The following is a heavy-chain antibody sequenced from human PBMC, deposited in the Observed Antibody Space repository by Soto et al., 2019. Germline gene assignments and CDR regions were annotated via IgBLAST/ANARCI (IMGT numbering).Heavy chain of an antibody. CDR2: ITSSSNYI. CDR1: GFTFSRHN. J-gene: IGHJ6*02. D-gene: IGHD3-22*01. V-gene: IGHV3-21*01. Sequence: EVQLVESGGGLVKPGGSLRLSCAASGFTFSRHNMNWVRQAPGKGLEWVSFITSSSNYIYYADSVKGRFTISRDNAKNSLYLQMSSLRAEDTDVYYCASWDLGSGGSYYQGYYYGMDVWVQGTTFTVSS. CDR3: ASWDLGSGGSYYQGYYYGMDV.